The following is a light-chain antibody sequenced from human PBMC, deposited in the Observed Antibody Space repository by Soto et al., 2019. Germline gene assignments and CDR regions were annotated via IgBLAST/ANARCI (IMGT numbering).Light chain of an antibody. Sequence: QSALTRRASVSGSPGQSITISCTGTSSDVSGYNYVSWYQQHPGKAPKLMIYEVSNRPSGVSNRFSGSKSGNTASLTISGLQAEDEADYYCSSYTSSSTLVFGTGTKVTVL. CDR1: SSDVSGYNY. J-gene: IGLJ1*01. CDR3: SSYTSSSTLV. CDR2: EVS. V-gene: IGLV2-14*01.